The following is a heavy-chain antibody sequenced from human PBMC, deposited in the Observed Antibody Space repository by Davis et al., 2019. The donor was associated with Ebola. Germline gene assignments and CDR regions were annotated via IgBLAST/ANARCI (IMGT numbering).Heavy chain of an antibody. D-gene: IGHD1-26*01. Sequence: GESLKISCAASGFTFSSYSMNWFRQAPGKGLEWVGFIRSKAYGGTTEYATSVKARFTISRDDSKSIAYVQMNSLKTEDTAVYYCTTNPWWEPINGGSYFDYWGQGTLVTVSS. CDR2: IRSKAYGGTT. CDR3: TTNPWWEPINGGSYFDY. J-gene: IGHJ4*02. CDR1: GFTFSSYS. V-gene: IGHV3-49*03.